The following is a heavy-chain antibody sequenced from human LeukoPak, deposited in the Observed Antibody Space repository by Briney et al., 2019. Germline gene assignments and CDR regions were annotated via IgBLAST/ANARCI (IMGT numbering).Heavy chain of an antibody. CDR2: IWYDGSNK. CDR3: ARDFFRVITAGDY. D-gene: IGHD3-10*01. CDR1: GITFSSYG. Sequence: PGRSLRLSCAASGITFSSYGMHWVRQAPGKGLEWVAVIWYDGSNKYYADSVKGRFTISRDNSKNSLYLQMNSLRAEDTAVYYCARDFFRVITAGDYWGQGTLVTVSS. J-gene: IGHJ4*02. V-gene: IGHV3-33*01.